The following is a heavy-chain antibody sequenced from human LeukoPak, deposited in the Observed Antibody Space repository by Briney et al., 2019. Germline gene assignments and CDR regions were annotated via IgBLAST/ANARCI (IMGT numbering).Heavy chain of an antibody. D-gene: IGHD6-13*01. Sequence: GGSLRLSCAASGFTFSNYEMNWVRQAPGNGLEWVSYISSGGSTIYYADSVKGRFTISRDNAKNSLYLQMSSPSGEDTAVYYCARDRSFARGVFDFWGQGTMVTVSS. CDR2: ISSGGSTI. CDR3: ARDRSFARGVFDF. J-gene: IGHJ3*01. CDR1: GFTFSNYE. V-gene: IGHV3-48*03.